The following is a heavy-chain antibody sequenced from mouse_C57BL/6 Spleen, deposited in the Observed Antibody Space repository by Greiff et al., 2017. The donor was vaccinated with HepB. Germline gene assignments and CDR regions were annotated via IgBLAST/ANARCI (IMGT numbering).Heavy chain of an antibody. CDR3: ARAGDGSSLFDY. J-gene: IGHJ2*01. CDR2: IYPGDGDT. Sequence: VQLQQSGAELVKPGASVKISCKASGYAFSSYWMNWVKQRPGKGLEWIGQIYPGDGDTNYNGKFKGKATLTADKSSSTAYMQLSSLTSEDSAVYFCARAGDGSSLFDYWGQGTTLTVSS. V-gene: IGHV1-80*01. D-gene: IGHD1-1*01. CDR1: GYAFSSYW.